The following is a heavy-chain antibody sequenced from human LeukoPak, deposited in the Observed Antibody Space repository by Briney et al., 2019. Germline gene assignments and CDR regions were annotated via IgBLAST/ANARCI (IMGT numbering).Heavy chain of an antibody. CDR1: GSIFTSYW. CDR3: ARALGYCSGGSCYWAHFDY. V-gene: IGHV5-51*01. CDR2: IYPGDSDT. J-gene: IGHJ4*02. Sequence: GESLQISCKGSGSIFTSYWIGWVRPLPGKGLEWMGIIYPGDSDTRYSPSFQGQVTISADKSISTAYLQWSSLKASDTATYYCARALGYCSGGSCYWAHFDYWGQGTLVTVSS. D-gene: IGHD2-15*01.